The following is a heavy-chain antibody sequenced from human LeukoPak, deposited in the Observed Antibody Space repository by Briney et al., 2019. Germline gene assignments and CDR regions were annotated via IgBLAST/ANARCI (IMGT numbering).Heavy chain of an antibody. CDR2: IYTGGST. Sequence: PSETLSLTCTVSGGSISSGSSFWTWIRQPAGKGLEWIGRIYTGGSTYYNPSLKSRVTISVDTSKNQFSLKLSSVTAADTAVYYCARQGLLLWFEDPWGQGTLVTVSS. V-gene: IGHV4-61*02. CDR1: GGSISSGSSF. CDR3: ARQGLLLWFEDP. D-gene: IGHD3-10*01. J-gene: IGHJ5*02.